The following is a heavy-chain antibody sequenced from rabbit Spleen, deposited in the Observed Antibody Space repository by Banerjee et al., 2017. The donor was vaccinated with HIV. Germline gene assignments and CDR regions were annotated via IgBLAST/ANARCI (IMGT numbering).Heavy chain of an antibody. CDR1: GFSFSSYYY. CDR3: ARAITYNYAAYDL. D-gene: IGHD4-2*01. J-gene: IGHJ6*01. V-gene: IGHV1S40*01. Sequence: QSLEESGGDLVKPGASLTLTCTASGFSFSSYYYTCWVRQAPGKGLEWIACIYIGDGSTYYASWAKGRFTISKTSSTTVTLKMTSLTAADTATYFCARAITYNYAAYDLWGPGTLVTVS. CDR2: IYIGDGST.